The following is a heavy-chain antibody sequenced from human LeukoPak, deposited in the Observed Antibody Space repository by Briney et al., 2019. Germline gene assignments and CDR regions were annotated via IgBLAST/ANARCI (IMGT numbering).Heavy chain of an antibody. J-gene: IGHJ3*01. CDR2: ISSSGSTI. V-gene: IGHV3-11*04. D-gene: IGHD3/OR15-3a*01. CDR1: GFTFSDYY. Sequence: GGSLRLSCAASGFTFSDYYMSWIRQAPGKGLEWVSYISSSGSTIYYADSVKGRFTISRDNAKNSLYLQMNSLRAEDTALYYCAKFGLPYSIDLWGQGTMVTVSS. CDR3: AKFGLPYSIDL.